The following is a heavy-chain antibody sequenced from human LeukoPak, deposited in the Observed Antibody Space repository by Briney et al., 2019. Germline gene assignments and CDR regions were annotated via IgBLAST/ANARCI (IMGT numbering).Heavy chain of an antibody. D-gene: IGHD5-24*01. Sequence: SGPTLVNPTQPLTLTCTFSGFSLTTSEVGVGWIRQPPGKALEWLALFYWDDDKRYSPPLKSRLTITKDTSKNQVVLTMTSMDPVDTATYYCPHRKRRPGYFDYWGQGTLVTVSS. CDR1: GFSLTTSEVG. V-gene: IGHV2-5*02. CDR3: PHRKRRPGYFDY. J-gene: IGHJ4*02. CDR2: FYWDDDK.